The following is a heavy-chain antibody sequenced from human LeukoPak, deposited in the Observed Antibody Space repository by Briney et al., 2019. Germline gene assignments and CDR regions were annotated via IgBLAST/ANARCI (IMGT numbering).Heavy chain of an antibody. D-gene: IGHD1-26*01. CDR1: GYTFTGYY. CDR3: ARGYSGSDFDY. CDR2: INPNSGGT. V-gene: IGHV1-2*02. J-gene: IGHJ4*02. Sequence: ASVKVSCKASGYTFTGYYMHWVRQAPGQGLEWMGWINPNSGGTNYAQKFQGRVTMTRNTSISTAYMELSSLRSEDTAVYYCARGYSGSDFDYWAREPWSPSPQ.